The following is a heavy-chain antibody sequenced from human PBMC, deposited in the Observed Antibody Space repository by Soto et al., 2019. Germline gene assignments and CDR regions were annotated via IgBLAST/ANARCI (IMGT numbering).Heavy chain of an antibody. D-gene: IGHD3-10*01. V-gene: IGHV3-64*01. CDR1: GFTFSIYA. Sequence: EVQLVESGGVLVQPGGSLSLSCAASGFTFSIYAMHWIRQAPGKGLEYVSAISSNGGSTYYANSVKGRFTISIDNSKNRLYLQMGILRAEDMAVYYWARQGRAVSSYYFDYCGQGTLVTVSS. J-gene: IGHJ4*02. CDR3: ARQGRAVSSYYFDY. CDR2: ISSNGGST.